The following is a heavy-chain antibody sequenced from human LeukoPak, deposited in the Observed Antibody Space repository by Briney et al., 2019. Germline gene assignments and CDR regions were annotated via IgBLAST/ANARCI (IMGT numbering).Heavy chain of an antibody. D-gene: IGHD1-26*01. CDR3: ATVGTYFPF. J-gene: IGHJ4*02. V-gene: IGHV1-24*01. CDR2: FDPEEGKT. Sequence: GASVQVSCKGSGISLRELSMHWVRQAPGKGFEWMGGFDPEEGKTIYAQKFQGRITMTEDTVPDTAYLELSNLRSEDTAVYFCATVGTYFPFWGQGTLVTVSS. CDR1: GISLRELS.